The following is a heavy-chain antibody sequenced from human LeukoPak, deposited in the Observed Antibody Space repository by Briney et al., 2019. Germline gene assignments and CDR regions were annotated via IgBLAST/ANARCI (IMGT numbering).Heavy chain of an antibody. CDR1: GFTFSSYW. CDR3: AREGRDIVVVVAAGLDY. J-gene: IGHJ4*02. Sequence: GGSLRLSCAASGFTFSSYWMSWVRQAPGKGLEWVANIKQDGSEKYYVDSVKGRFTISRDNAKNSLYLQMNSLRAEDTAVYYCAREGRDIVVVVAAGLDYWGQGTLVTVSS. CDR2: IKQDGSEK. V-gene: IGHV3-7*01. D-gene: IGHD2-15*01.